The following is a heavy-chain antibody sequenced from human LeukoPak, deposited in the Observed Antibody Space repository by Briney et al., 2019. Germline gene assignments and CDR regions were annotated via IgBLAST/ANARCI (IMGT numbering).Heavy chain of an antibody. CDR2: IRYDGSNK. CDR1: GFTFSSYG. V-gene: IGHV3-30*02. Sequence: PGGSLRLSCAASGFTFSSYGLHWVRQAPGKGLEWVAFIRYDGSNKYYADSVKGRVTISRDNAKNSLYLQMNSLRAEDTAVYYCARDPYYYGSYYMDVWGKGTTVTVSS. D-gene: IGHD3-10*01. J-gene: IGHJ6*03. CDR3: ARDPYYYGSYYMDV.